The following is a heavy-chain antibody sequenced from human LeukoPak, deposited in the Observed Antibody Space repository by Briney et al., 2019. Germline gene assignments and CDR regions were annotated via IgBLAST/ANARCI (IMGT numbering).Heavy chain of an antibody. Sequence: HPGESLRLSCAASGFPFSDYVMIWVRQPPGKGLEWVSGITASGDSTFYGDSVKGRFTMSRDNSRNTVYLQMNSLRAEDTAVYYCAKAFGVGIYTFDYWGQGTLVTVSS. D-gene: IGHD3-3*01. V-gene: IGHV3-23*01. J-gene: IGHJ4*02. CDR3: AKAFGVGIYTFDY. CDR1: GFPFSDYV. CDR2: ITASGDST.